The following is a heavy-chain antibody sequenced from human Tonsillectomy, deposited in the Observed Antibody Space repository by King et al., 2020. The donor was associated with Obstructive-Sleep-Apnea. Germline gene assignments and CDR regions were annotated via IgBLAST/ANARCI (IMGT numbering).Heavy chain of an antibody. V-gene: IGHV4-39*02. J-gene: IGHJ4*02. CDR2: INYIGST. CDR1: GASVDSNGYY. D-gene: IGHD3-16*01. CDR3: ARNRFGDGGSPQY. Sequence: QLQESGPGLVKPSETLSLTCSVSGASVDSNGYYWGLIRQPPGKGLEWIGAINYIGSTYYNPSLKGRVTISLYTSKNHFSLQLTSLTAADMAVYYCARNRFGDGGSPQYWGQGTLVTVAS.